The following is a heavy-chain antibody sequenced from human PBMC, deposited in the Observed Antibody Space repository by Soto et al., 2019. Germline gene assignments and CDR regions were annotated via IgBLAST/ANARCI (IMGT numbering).Heavy chain of an antibody. J-gene: IGHJ4*02. V-gene: IGHV3-9*01. D-gene: IGHD2-15*01. CDR1: GFTFDDYA. CDR3: AKGCPDGFCSGSRCYFDD. CDR2: ISWNSNII. Sequence: EVQLVESGGGLVQPGRSLRLSCAASGFTFDDYAMHWVRRVPGKGLEWVSSISWNSNIIGYADSVKGRFTISRDNAKNSLYLQMNSLRPEDTALYYCAKGCPDGFCSGSRCYFDDWGQGTLVTVSS.